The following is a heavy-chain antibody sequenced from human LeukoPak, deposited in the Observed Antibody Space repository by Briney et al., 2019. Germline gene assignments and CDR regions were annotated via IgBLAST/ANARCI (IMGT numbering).Heavy chain of an antibody. D-gene: IGHD2-15*01. CDR1: GYTLTELS. J-gene: IGHJ6*04. V-gene: IGHV1-24*01. CDR3: ATDGSDCSGGSCYSYGMDV. Sequence: GASVKVSCKVSGYTLTELSMHWARQAPGKGLEWMGGFDPEDGETIYAQKFQGRVTMTEDTSTDTAYMELSSLRSEDTAVYYCATDGSDCSGGSCYSYGMDVWGKGTTVTVSS. CDR2: FDPEDGET.